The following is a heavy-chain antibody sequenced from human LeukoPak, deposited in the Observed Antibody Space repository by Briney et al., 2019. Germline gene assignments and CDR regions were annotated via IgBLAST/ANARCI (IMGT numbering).Heavy chain of an antibody. V-gene: IGHV1-2*02. CDR2: INPNSGGT. D-gene: IGHD3-22*01. CDR3: ARGLRDSSGREYFQD. J-gene: IGHJ1*01. CDR1: GYTFTGYY. Sequence: GASVKVSCKASGYTFTGYYMHWVRQAPGQGLEWMGWINPNSGGTNYAQKFQGRVTMTRDTSISTAYMELSRLRSDDTAVYYCARGLRDSSGREYFQDWGQGTLVTVSS.